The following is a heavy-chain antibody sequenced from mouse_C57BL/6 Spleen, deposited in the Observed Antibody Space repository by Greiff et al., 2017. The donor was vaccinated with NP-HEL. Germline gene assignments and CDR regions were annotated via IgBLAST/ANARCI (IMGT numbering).Heavy chain of an antibody. J-gene: IGHJ4*01. Sequence: DVQLVESEGGLVQPGSSMKLSCTASGFTFSDYYMAWVRQVPEKGLEWVANINYDGSSTYYLDSLKSRFIISRDNAKNILYLQMSSLKSEDTATYYCARDWDYGNYVSMDYWGQGTSVTVSS. CDR1: GFTFSDYY. D-gene: IGHD2-1*01. CDR2: INYDGSST. CDR3: ARDWDYGNYVSMDY. V-gene: IGHV5-16*01.